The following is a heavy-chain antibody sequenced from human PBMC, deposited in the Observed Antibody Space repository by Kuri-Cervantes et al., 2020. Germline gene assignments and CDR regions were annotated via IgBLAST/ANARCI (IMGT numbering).Heavy chain of an antibody. V-gene: IGHV3-33*08. J-gene: IGHJ4*02. CDR3: ARDPVKYSSGWYFDY. CDR1: GFTFSSYG. Sequence: GESLKISCAASGFTFSSYGMHWVRQAPGKGLEWVAVIWYDGSNKYYADSVKGRFTISRDNAKNSLYLQMNSLRAEDTAVYYCARDPVKYSSGWYFDYWGQGTLVTVSS. CDR2: IWYDGSNK. D-gene: IGHD6-19*01.